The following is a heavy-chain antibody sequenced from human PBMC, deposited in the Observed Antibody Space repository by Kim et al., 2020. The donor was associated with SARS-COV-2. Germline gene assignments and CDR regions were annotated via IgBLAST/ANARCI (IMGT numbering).Heavy chain of an antibody. J-gene: IGHJ5*02. CDR1: GGSISSSSYY. V-gene: IGHV4-39*01. CDR2: IYYSGST. Sequence: SETLSLTCTVSGGSISSSSYYWGWIRQPPGKGLEWIGSIYYSGSTYYNPSLKSRVTISVDTSKNQFSLKLSSVTAADTAVYYCARGESNYDSSGYYYNWFDPWGQGTLVTVSS. CDR3: ARGESNYDSSGYYYNWFDP. D-gene: IGHD3-22*01.